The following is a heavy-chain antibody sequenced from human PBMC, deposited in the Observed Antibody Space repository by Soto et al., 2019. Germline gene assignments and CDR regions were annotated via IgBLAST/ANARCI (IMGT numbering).Heavy chain of an antibody. V-gene: IGHV1-58*01. CDR3: AAVPSAPYYYDSSGYYLTPGYYGMDV. D-gene: IGHD3-22*01. CDR1: GFTFTSSA. CDR2: IVVGSGNT. Sequence: SVKVSCKASGFTFTSSAVQWVRQARGQRLEWIGWIVVGSGNTNYAQKFQERVTITRDMSTSTAYMELSSLRSEDTAVYYCAAVPSAPYYYDSSGYYLTPGYYGMDVWGQGTTVTVSS. J-gene: IGHJ6*02.